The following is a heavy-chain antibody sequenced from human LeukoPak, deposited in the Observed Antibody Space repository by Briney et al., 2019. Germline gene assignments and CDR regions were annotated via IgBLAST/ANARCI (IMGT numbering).Heavy chain of an antibody. CDR1: GFTFSSYA. CDR2: ISDSGGST. J-gene: IGHJ4*02. D-gene: IGHD6-13*01. CDR3: AKGSSNWRDYYYFDY. Sequence: PGGSLRLSCAASGFTFSSYAVSWVRQAPGKGLAWVSAISDSGGSTQYADSVKGRFTISRDNSKNTLYLQMNSLRAEDTAVYYCAKGSSNWRDYYYFDYWGQETLVTVSS. V-gene: IGHV3-23*01.